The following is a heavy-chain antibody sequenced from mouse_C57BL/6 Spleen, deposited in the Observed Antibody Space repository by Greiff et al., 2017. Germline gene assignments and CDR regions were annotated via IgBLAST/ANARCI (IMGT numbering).Heavy chain of an antibody. V-gene: IGHV14-2*01. D-gene: IGHD1-1*01. J-gene: IGHJ4*01. Sequence: VQLQQSGAELVKPGASVKLSCTASGFNIKDYYMHWVKQRTEQGLEWIGRIDPEDGETKYAPKFQGKATITANTSSNTAYLQLSSLTSEDTAVYYCARCSTTVVATGAMDYWGQGTSVTVSS. CDR2: IDPEDGET. CDR1: GFNIKDYY. CDR3: ARCSTTVVATGAMDY.